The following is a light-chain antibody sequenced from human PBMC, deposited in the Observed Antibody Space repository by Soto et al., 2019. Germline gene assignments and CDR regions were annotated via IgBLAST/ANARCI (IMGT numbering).Light chain of an antibody. CDR2: DAS. J-gene: IGKJ2*01. Sequence: EIVLTQSPGTLSLSPGERATLSCRASQSVSSSYLAWYQQKPGQAPRLLIYDASARATGIPDRFSGSGSGTDFTLTISRLEPGDFAVYYCQQYDNSLYTFGQGTNLEIK. CDR3: QQYDNSLYT. CDR1: QSVSSSY. V-gene: IGKV3-20*01.